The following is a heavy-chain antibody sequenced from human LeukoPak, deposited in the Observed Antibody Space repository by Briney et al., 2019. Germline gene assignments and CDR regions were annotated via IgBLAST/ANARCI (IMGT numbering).Heavy chain of an antibody. V-gene: IGHV4-34*01. CDR1: GGSFSGYY. Sequence: PSETLSLTCAVYGGSFSGYYWSWIRQPPGKGLEWIGEINHSGSTNYNPSLKSRVTISVDTSKNQFSLKLSSVTAADTAVYYCARNNRLPRRDGYKLFDYWGQGTLVTVSS. D-gene: IGHD5-24*01. J-gene: IGHJ4*02. CDR2: INHSGST. CDR3: ARNNRLPRRDGYKLFDY.